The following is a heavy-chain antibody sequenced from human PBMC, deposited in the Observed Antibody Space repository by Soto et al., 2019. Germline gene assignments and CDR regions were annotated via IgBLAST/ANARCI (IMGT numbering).Heavy chain of an antibody. D-gene: IGHD5-12*01. Sequence: QVQLVQSGAEVKRPGASVKVSCKFSGYNFIDYGMTWVRQAPGQGLEWMGWISGSNGATNYAQKFQGRVTLTTDTSTNTAYMELRSLRKVDTAVYYCARDSKWLIIKGNWFDSWGQGTLVTVSS. CDR2: ISGSNGAT. CDR3: ARDSKWLIIKGNWFDS. CDR1: GYNFIDYG. V-gene: IGHV1-18*04. J-gene: IGHJ5*01.